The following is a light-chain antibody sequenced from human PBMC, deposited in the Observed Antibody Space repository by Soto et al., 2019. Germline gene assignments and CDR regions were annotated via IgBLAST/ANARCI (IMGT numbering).Light chain of an antibody. CDR1: SGDIGGGYNY. J-gene: IGLJ1*01. CDR3: TSYTTSSTDV. V-gene: IGLV2-14*01. Sequence: QSVLIQPASVSGSPGQSITISCTGTSGDIGGGYNYVSWYQQHPGKAPKVMIYDVSIRPSGVSNRFSGSKSDNTASLTISGLQAEDEADYYCTSYTTSSTDVFGTGTKLTVL. CDR2: DVS.